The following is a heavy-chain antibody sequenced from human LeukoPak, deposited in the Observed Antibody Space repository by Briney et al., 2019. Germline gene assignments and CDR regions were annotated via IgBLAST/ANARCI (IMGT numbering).Heavy chain of an antibody. CDR1: GFTFSSYS. J-gene: IGHJ4*02. CDR2: ISSNGRRT. V-gene: IGHV3-64*01. Sequence: PGGSLRLSCAASGFTFSSYSMHWVRQAPGKGLEYVSAISSNGRRTYYANSVKGRFTISRDNSKNTLYLQMVSLRAEDMAVYYCTKGGSSSWDYFDYWGQGTLVTVSS. CDR3: TKGGSSSWDYFDY. D-gene: IGHD6-13*01.